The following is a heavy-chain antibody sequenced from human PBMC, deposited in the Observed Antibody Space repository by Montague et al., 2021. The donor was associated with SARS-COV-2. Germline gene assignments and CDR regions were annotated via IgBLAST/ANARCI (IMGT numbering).Heavy chain of an antibody. CDR1: GDSFNSPKYY. CDR2: SYYSGTT. V-gene: IGHV4-39*01. D-gene: IGHD3-10*01. J-gene: IGHJ3*02. CDR3: ARGSNGSGSYHAFDI. Sequence: SETLSLTCTVSGDSFNSPKYYCAWLRQPPGKGLEWIGSSYYSGTTYDNPPLRSQVTMSVDTSKTQFSLKMNSVTAADTAVYYCARGSNGSGSYHAFDIWSQGTVVAVSS.